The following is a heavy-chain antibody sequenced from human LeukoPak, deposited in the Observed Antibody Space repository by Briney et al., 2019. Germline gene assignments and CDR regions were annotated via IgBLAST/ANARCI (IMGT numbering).Heavy chain of an antibody. V-gene: IGHV3-30*18. CDR1: GFTFTNAW. CDR2: ISYDGSNK. J-gene: IGHJ4*02. Sequence: GGSLRLSCAASGFTFTNAWMYWVRQAPGKGLEWVAVISYDGSNKYYADSVKGRFTISRDNSKNTLYLQMNSLRAEDTAAYYCAKDLRITIFGVGGYFDYWGQGTLVTVSS. D-gene: IGHD3-3*01. CDR3: AKDLRITIFGVGGYFDY.